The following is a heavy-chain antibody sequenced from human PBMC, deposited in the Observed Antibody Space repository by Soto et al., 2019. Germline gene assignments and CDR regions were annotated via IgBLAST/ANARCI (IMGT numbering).Heavy chain of an antibody. V-gene: IGHV1-3*01. CDR2: ITPDNGNT. J-gene: IGHJ5*02. CDR1: GYTFTRYT. CDR3: ARGIATGQLDP. Sequence: QVQLVQSGAEVKKPGASVKISCKASGYTFTRYTMNWVRQAPGQRLECMGWITPDNGNTKSSEKFQDRVIITRDTSASTAYMDLSSLRSEDTAVYYCARGIATGQLDPWGQGTLVTASS. D-gene: IGHD2-15*01.